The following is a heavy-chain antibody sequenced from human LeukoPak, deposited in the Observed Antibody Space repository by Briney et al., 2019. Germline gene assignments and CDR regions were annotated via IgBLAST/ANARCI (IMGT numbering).Heavy chain of an antibody. CDR2: IDPSDSYT. CDR1: GYSFTSYW. D-gene: IGHD3-22*01. CDR3: ASPTNSGSCYYGMDV. V-gene: IGHV5-10-1*01. Sequence: GESLKISCKGSGYSFTSYWISWVRQMPGKGLEWMGRIDPSDSYTNYSPSFQGHVTISADKSISTAYLQWSSLKASDTAMYYCASPTNSGSCYYGMDVWGQGTTVTVSS. J-gene: IGHJ6*02.